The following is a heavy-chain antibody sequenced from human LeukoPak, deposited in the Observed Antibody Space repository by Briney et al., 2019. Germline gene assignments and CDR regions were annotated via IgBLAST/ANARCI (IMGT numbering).Heavy chain of an antibody. Sequence: SETLSLTCTVSGGSISSTSYYWGWIRQPPGKGLEWIGSIYYSGSTYYNPSLKSRVTISVDTSKNQFSLKLSSVTAADTAVYYCATGRRHLIYDYWGQGTLVTVS. D-gene: IGHD1-1*01. CDR2: IYYSGST. CDR3: ATGRRHLIYDY. V-gene: IGHV4-39*01. J-gene: IGHJ4*02. CDR1: GGSISSTSYY.